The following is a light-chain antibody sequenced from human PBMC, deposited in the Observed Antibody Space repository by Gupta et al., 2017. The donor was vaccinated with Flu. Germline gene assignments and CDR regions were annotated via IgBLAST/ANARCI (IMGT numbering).Light chain of an antibody. J-gene: IGKJ2*01. V-gene: IGKV3-20*01. CDR2: GTS. CDR1: QSVPSTY. Sequence: IVLTQSPGTLSLSPGERATLSCRTSQSVPSTYLAWYQQKRDQAPRLLIYGTSSRAIDTPDKFSGSGSGTDFTLTISRLEPEDFAVYFCQQYAYSPYTFGQGTKLEI. CDR3: QQYAYSPYT.